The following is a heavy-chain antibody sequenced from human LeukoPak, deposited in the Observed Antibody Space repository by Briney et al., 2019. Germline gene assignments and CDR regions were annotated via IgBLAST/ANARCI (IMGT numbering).Heavy chain of an antibody. J-gene: IGHJ4*02. D-gene: IGHD6-19*01. CDR1: GGSISSGSYY. Sequence: SQTLSLSCTVSGGSISSGSYYWSWIRQPAGKGLEWIGRIYTSGSTNYNPSLKSRVTISVDTSKNQFSLKLSSVTAADTAVYYCARRSLAVADDYWGQGTLVTVSS. V-gene: IGHV4-61*02. CDR3: ARRSLAVADDY. CDR2: IYTSGST.